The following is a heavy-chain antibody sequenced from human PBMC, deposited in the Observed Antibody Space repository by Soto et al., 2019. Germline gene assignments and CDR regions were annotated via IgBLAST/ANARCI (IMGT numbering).Heavy chain of an antibody. CDR3: AKGFYDSVGYVIDY. CDR2: IWYDGSNK. D-gene: IGHD3-22*01. J-gene: IGHJ4*02. V-gene: IGHV3-33*06. CDR1: GFTFSSYG. Sequence: QVQLVESGGGVVQPGRSLRLSCAASGFTFSSYGMHWVRQAPGKGLEWVAVIWYDGSNKYYADSVKGRFTISRDNSKNTLYLQMNSLRAEDTAVYYCAKGFYDSVGYVIDYWGQGTLVTVSS.